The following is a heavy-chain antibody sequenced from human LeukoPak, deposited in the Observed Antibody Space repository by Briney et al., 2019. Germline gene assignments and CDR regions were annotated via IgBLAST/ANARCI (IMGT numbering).Heavy chain of an antibody. J-gene: IGHJ6*03. CDR2: IFSNDEK. CDR1: GFSLSNARMG. D-gene: IGHD2-15*01. V-gene: IGHV2-26*01. Sequence: SGPTLVNPTETLTLTCTVSGFSLSNARMGVSWIRQPPGKALEWLSHIFSNDEKSYSTSLKSRLTISKDTSKSQVVLTMTNMDPVDTATYYCARITTVVRGYYYYYYMDVWGKGTTVTVSS. CDR3: ARITTVVRGYYYYYYMDV.